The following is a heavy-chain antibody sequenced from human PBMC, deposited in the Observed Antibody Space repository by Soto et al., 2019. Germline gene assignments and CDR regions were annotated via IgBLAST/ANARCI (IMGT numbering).Heavy chain of an antibody. V-gene: IGHV3-23*01. Sequence: LRLSCAASGFTFSSYAMSWVRQAPGKGLEWVSAISGSGGSTYYADSVKGRFTISRDNSKNTLYLQMNSLRAEDTAVYYCAKVLSSQPYYGMDVWGQGTTVTVSS. CDR2: ISGSGGST. J-gene: IGHJ6*02. D-gene: IGHD2-15*01. CDR3: AKVLSSQPYYGMDV. CDR1: GFTFSSYA.